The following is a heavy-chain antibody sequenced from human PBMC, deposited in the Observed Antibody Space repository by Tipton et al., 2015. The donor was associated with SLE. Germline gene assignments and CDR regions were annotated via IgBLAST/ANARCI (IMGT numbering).Heavy chain of an antibody. CDR3: ARQMGPGYFDY. J-gene: IGHJ4*02. CDR2: TYYSGST. Sequence: TLSLTCTVSGGSISSYYWSWIRQPPGKGLEWIGYTYYSGSTNYNPSLKSRVTISVDTSKNQFSLKLSSVTAADTAVYYCARQMGPGYFDYWGQGTLVTVSS. CDR1: GGSISSYY. V-gene: IGHV4-59*01. D-gene: IGHD5-24*01.